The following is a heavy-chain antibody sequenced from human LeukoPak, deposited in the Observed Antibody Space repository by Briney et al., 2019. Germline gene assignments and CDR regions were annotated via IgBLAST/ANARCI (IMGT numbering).Heavy chain of an antibody. J-gene: IGHJ4*02. CDR3: AREAYCGGDCYSYFDY. V-gene: IGHV4-59*01. CDR1: GGSISSYY. CDR2: IYYSGST. Sequence: SETLSLTCTVSGGSISSYYWSRIRQPPGKGLEWIGYIYYSGSTNYNPSLKSRVTISVDTSKNQFSLKLSSVTAADTAVYYCAREAYCGGDCYSYFDYWGQGTLVTVSS. D-gene: IGHD2-21*02.